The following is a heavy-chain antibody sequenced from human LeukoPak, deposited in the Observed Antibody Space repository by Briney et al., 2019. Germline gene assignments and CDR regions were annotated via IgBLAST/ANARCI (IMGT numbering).Heavy chain of an antibody. Sequence: GGSLRLSCEASGFTFSSYWMAWVRQAPGKGLEGVANIKQDGSAKLYVDSVKGRFTISRDNAKNSLFLQMNSLGAEDTAVYYCAKATTLDIVLDYWGQGTLVTVSS. CDR1: GFTFSSYW. D-gene: IGHD2-2*03. CDR3: AKATTLDIVLDY. J-gene: IGHJ4*02. V-gene: IGHV3-7*01. CDR2: IKQDGSAK.